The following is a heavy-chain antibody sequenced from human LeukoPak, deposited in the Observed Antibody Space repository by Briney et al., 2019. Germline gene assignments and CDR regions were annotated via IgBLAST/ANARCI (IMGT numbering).Heavy chain of an antibody. D-gene: IGHD3-22*01. Sequence: SVKVSCKASGGTFSSYAISWVRQAPGQGLEWMGRIIPIFGTANYAQKFQGRVTITTDESTSTAYMELSSLRSEDTAVYYCARGDXFLYYYXXXPFDXXXQGXXVX. CDR1: GGTFSSYA. CDR2: IIPIFGTA. CDR3: ARGDXFLYYYXXXPFDX. J-gene: IGHJ4*02. V-gene: IGHV1-69*05.